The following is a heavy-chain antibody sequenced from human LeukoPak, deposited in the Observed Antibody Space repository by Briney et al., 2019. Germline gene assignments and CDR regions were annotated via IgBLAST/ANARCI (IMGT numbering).Heavy chain of an antibody. CDR1: GFIFGDHY. V-gene: IGHV3-23*01. CDR2: ITGSGGNT. D-gene: IGHD6-13*01. Sequence: GGSLRLSCVASGFIFGDHYMDWVRQAPGKGLEWVSVITGSGGNTYYADSVKGRFTISKDNSKNTVYLQMSSLRVDDTAVYYCAKAASSSWPSYYYGMDVWGQGTTVTVSS. CDR3: AKAASSSWPSYYYGMDV. J-gene: IGHJ6*02.